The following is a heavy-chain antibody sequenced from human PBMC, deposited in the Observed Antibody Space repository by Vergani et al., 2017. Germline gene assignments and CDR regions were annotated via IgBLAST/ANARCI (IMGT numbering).Heavy chain of an antibody. CDR2: IRSKANSYAT. J-gene: IGHJ4*02. CDR1: GFTFSGSA. V-gene: IGHV3-73*01. D-gene: IGHD3-9*01. Sequence: EVQLLESGGGLVQPGGSLRLSCAASGFTFSGSAMHWVRQASGKGLEWVGRIRSKANSYATAYAASVKGRFTISRDDSKNTAYLQMNSLKTEDTAVYYCTRLHNYAYYDILTGNRGDDYWGQGTLVTVSS. CDR3: TRLHNYAYYDILTGNRGDDY.